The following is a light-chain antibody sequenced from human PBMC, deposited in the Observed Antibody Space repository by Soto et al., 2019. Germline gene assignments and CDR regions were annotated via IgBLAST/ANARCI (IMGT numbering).Light chain of an antibody. CDR1: QSVSSSY. V-gene: IGKV3-20*01. CDR3: QKYGSSPRT. Sequence: IVLTQSPGTLSLSPGERATLSCRASQSVSSSYLAWYQQKPGQAPRPLINGAASMATGSPYRFTGRGPAKDFTLTISRLEPEDVAVYYCQKYGSSPRTFGQGTKV. CDR2: GAA. J-gene: IGKJ1*01.